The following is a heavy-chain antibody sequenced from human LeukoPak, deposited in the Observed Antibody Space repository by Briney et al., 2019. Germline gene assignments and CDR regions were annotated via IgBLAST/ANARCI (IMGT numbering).Heavy chain of an antibody. J-gene: IGHJ4*02. V-gene: IGHV3-30*18. CDR3: AKERGAAAFDY. Sequence: GRSLRLSCAASGFTFSSYGMHWVRQAPGKGLEWVAVISYDGSNKYYAGSVKGRFTISRDNSKNTLYLQMNSLRAEDTAVYYCAKERGAAAFDYWGQGTLVTVSS. CDR1: GFTFSSYG. CDR2: ISYDGSNK. D-gene: IGHD6-13*01.